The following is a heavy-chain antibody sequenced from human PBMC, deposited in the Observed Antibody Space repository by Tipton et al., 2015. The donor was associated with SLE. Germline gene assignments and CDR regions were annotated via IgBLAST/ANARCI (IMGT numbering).Heavy chain of an antibody. D-gene: IGHD3-3*01. Sequence: TLSLTCTVSGGSISSSSYYWGWIRQPPGKGLEWIGSIYYSGSTYYNPSLKSRVTISVDTSKNQFSLKLSSVTAADTAVYYCARHPAGYDFWSGYSWHFDYWGQGTLVTVSS. CDR3: ARHPAGYDFWSGYSWHFDY. CDR1: GGSISSSSYY. CDR2: IYYSGST. V-gene: IGHV4-39*01. J-gene: IGHJ4*02.